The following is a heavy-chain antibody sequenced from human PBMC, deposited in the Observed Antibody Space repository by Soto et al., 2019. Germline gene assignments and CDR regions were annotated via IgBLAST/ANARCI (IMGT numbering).Heavy chain of an antibody. CDR2: IDPSDSYT. V-gene: IGHV5-10-1*01. CDR3: ARPTDYSNYGYYYYGMDV. J-gene: IGHJ6*02. D-gene: IGHD4-4*01. Sequence: GESLKISCKGSGYSFTSYWISWVRQMSGKGLEWMGRIDPSDSYTNYSPSFQGHVTISADKSISTAYLQWSSLKASDTAMYYCARPTDYSNYGYYYYGMDVWGQGTTVTSP. CDR1: GYSFTSYW.